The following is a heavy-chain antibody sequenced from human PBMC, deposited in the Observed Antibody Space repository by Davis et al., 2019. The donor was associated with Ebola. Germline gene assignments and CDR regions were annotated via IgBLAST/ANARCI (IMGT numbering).Heavy chain of an antibody. CDR2: FTYSGST. CDR3: ARHGGNSCYYNFDY. CDR1: GGSTSSRSYS. J-gene: IGHJ4*02. V-gene: IGHV4-39*01. Sequence: SETLSLTCSVSGGSTSSRSYSWGWIRQPPGKGLEWIGTFTYSGSTFYNPSLKSRVSISVDTSKNQFSLNVRSLTAADTAMYYCARHGGNSCYYNFDYWGQGVLVTVSS. D-gene: IGHD3-22*01.